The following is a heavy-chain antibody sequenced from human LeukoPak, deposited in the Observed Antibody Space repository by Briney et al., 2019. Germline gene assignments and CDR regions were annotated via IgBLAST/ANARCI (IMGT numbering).Heavy chain of an antibody. CDR1: GFTFDSYS. CDR2: ISGGSGYI. D-gene: IGHD5-18*01. Sequence: PGGSLRLSCAGSGFTFDSYSMNWVRQAPGKGLEWVSSISGGSGYIYYADSVKGRFTISRDNAKNSLYLQMDSLRAGDTAVYYCARGVDAAMVVDYWGQGTLVTVSS. V-gene: IGHV3-21*01. CDR3: ARGVDAAMVVDY. J-gene: IGHJ4*02.